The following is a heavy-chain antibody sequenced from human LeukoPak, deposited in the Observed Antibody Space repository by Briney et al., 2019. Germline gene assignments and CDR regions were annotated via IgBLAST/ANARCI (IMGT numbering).Heavy chain of an antibody. J-gene: IGHJ6*02. CDR3: ARGLIAAAGATNYYYYGMDV. Sequence: PSETLSLTCTVSGGSISSYYWSWIRQPPGKGLEWIGYIYYSGSTNYNPSLKSRVTISVDTSKNQFSLRLSSVTAADTAVYYCARGLIAAAGATNYYYYGMDVWGQGTTVTVSS. CDR1: GGSISSYY. CDR2: IYYSGST. V-gene: IGHV4-59*08. D-gene: IGHD6-13*01.